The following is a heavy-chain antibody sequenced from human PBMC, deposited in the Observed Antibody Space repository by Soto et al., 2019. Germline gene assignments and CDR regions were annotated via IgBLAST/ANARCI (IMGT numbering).Heavy chain of an antibody. V-gene: IGHV4-31*03. CDR1: GGSISSGDYY. J-gene: IGHJ5*02. D-gene: IGHD3-22*01. CDR3: ARRDRSGFSYWLDT. CDR2: IYFSGTT. Sequence: QVQLQESGPGLVKPSQTLSLTCTVSGGSISSGDYYWSWIRQHPGKGLEWIGTIYFSGTTYYNPSLKSRVTISVDTSKSQFSLKWSSVTAADTAVYYCARRDRSGFSYWLDTWGQGTLVTVSS.